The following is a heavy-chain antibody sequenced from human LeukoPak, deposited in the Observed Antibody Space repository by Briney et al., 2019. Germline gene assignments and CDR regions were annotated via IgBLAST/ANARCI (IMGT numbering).Heavy chain of an antibody. CDR3: ARAPRADFWSGYYFDY. CDR2: ISSSSSYI. CDR1: GFTFSSYS. V-gene: IGHV3-21*01. D-gene: IGHD3-3*01. J-gene: IGHJ4*02. Sequence: GGSLRLSCAASGFTFSSYSMNWVRQAPGKGLEWVSSISSSSSYIYYADSVKGRFTISRDNAKNSLYLQMNSLRTVDTAVYYCARAPRADFWSGYYFDYWGQGTLVTVSS.